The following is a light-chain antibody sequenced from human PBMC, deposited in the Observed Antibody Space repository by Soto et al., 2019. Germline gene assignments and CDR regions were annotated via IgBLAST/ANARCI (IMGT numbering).Light chain of an antibody. V-gene: IGKV3-20*01. Sequence: EVVLTQSPGSLSLSPGDRATLSCRASQSLVNTYVAWYQQKAGQAPRLLIYDASTRATGIPDRFSGSGSGTDFTLITSRLEPADFAVYYCQSYGSSRTFGHGTKVEI. J-gene: IGKJ1*01. CDR2: DAS. CDR3: QSYGSSRT. CDR1: QSLVNTY.